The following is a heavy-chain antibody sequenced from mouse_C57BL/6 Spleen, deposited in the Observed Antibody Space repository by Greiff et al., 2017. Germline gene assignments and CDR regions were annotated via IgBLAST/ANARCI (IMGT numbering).Heavy chain of an antibody. CDR3: AREELRLGVDY. CDR2: ISYDGSN. Sequence: EVQLVESGPGLVKPSQSLSLTCSVTGYSITSGYYWNWIRQFPGNKLEWMGYISYDGSNNYNPSLKNRISITRDTSKNQFFLKLNSVTTEDTATYYCAREELRLGVDYWGQGTSVTVSS. V-gene: IGHV3-6*01. D-gene: IGHD3-2*02. J-gene: IGHJ4*01. CDR1: GYSITSGYY.